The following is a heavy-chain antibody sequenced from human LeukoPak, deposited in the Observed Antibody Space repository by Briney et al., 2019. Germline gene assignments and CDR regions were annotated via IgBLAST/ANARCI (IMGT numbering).Heavy chain of an antibody. V-gene: IGHV4-61*01. D-gene: IGHD3-22*01. CDR1: GGSVSSGSYY. CDR2: IYYSGST. J-gene: IGHJ4*02. Sequence: SETLSLTCTVSGGSVSSGSYYWSWIRQPPGKGLEWIGYIYYSGSTNYNPSLKSRVTISVDTSKNQFSLKLSSVTAADTAVYYCARETDLAYYYDSSGPRFDYWGQGTLVTVSS. CDR3: ARETDLAYYYDSSGPRFDY.